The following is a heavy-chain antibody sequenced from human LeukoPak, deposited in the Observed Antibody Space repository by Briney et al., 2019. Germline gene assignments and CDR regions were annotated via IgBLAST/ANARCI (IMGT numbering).Heavy chain of an antibody. Sequence: SETLSLTCTVSGGSISSGDYYWSWIRQPPGKGLEWIGYIYYSGSTYYNPSLKSRVTISVDTSKNQFSLKLSSVTAADTAAYYCARVVGSGYVRRLDYFDYWGQGTLVTVSS. CDR1: GGSISSGDYY. V-gene: IGHV4-30-4*01. J-gene: IGHJ4*02. CDR2: IYYSGST. D-gene: IGHD3-22*01. CDR3: ARVVGSGYVRRLDYFDY.